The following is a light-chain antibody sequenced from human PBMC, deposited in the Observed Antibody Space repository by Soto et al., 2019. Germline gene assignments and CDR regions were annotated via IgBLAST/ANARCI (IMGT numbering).Light chain of an antibody. CDR2: FTN. CDR1: SGSVSTNYY. J-gene: IGLJ1*01. V-gene: IGLV8-61*01. Sequence: QTVVTQEPAFSVSPGGTVTLTCGLSSGSVSTNYYPSWYQQTPGQAPRTLIYFTNTRSSGVPDRFSGSILGDKAALTITGAQADDESEYYCVLSMGRGVYVFGTGTKLTVL. CDR3: VLSMGRGVYV.